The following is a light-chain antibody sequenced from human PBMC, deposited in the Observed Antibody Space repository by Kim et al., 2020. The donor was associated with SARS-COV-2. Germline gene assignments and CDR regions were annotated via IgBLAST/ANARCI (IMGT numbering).Light chain of an antibody. J-gene: IGKJ3*01. CDR3: QQYKEFT. V-gene: IGKV1-33*01. CDR1: QDISNY. Sequence: DIQMTQSPSSLSASVGDRVTITCQASQDISNYLNWYQQKPGKAPKLLIYDASNLETGVPSRFSGSGSGTDFTFTISSLQPEDIATYYCQQYKEFTFGPGTKVDIK. CDR2: DAS.